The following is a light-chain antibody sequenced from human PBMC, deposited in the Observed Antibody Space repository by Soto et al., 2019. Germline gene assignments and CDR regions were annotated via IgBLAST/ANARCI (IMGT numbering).Light chain of an antibody. Sequence: EIVMTQSPVTRSGSPGERATLSCRASQSVSSNLAWYQQKPDQAPSLLIYGAFTRATGIPARFSGTGSGTEFTLTISSLQSEDFALYYCQQYNDWPLTFGQGTKVDI. CDR3: QQYNDWPLT. J-gene: IGKJ1*01. CDR1: QSVSSN. CDR2: GAF. V-gene: IGKV3-15*01.